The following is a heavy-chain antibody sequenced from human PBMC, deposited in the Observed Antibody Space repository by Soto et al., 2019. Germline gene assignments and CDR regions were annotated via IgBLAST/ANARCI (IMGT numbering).Heavy chain of an antibody. CDR2: IYYSGTT. CDR3: ARQGLWFGELKYFQH. J-gene: IGHJ1*01. D-gene: IGHD3-10*01. V-gene: IGHV4-39*01. CDR1: GGSISSDSYY. Sequence: SETLSLTCTVSGGSISSDSYYWGWIRQPPGKGLEWIGSIYYSGTTYYNPSLKSRVTISVDTSKNQFSPKMNSVTAAETAVYYCARQGLWFGELKYFQHLGQGTLVTVT.